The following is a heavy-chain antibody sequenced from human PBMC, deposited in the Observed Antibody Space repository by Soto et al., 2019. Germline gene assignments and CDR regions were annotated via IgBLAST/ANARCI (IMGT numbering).Heavy chain of an antibody. CDR2: INHSGST. J-gene: IGHJ3*02. Sequence: SETLSLTCGVYGGSFSGYYWNWIRQPPGKGLEWIGEINHSGSTKYNPSLKSRVTISVDTSKNQFSLKVRSVTAADTAVYYCARGREQWLVDAFDIWGQGTMVTVS. D-gene: IGHD6-19*01. CDR3: ARGREQWLVDAFDI. CDR1: GGSFSGYY. V-gene: IGHV4-34*01.